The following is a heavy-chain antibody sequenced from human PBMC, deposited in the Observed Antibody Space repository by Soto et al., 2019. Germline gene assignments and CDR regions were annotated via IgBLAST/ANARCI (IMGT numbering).Heavy chain of an antibody. CDR2: ISYDGSNK. CDR3: SCCVRGHGSSGYSDS. CDR1: GFSFSSYA. D-gene: IGHD3-22*01. Sequence: GGSLRLSCAASGFSFSSYAMHWVRQAPGKGLEWVAVISYDGSNKYYADSVKGRFTISRDNSKDTLYLQMNSLRAEDTAVYYCSCCVRGHGSSGYSDSWGQGTLVTVSS. J-gene: IGHJ4*02. V-gene: IGHV3-30-3*01.